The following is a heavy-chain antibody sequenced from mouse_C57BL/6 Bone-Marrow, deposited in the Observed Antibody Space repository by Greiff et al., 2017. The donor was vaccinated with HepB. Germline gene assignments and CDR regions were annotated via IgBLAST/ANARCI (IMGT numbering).Heavy chain of an antibody. J-gene: IGHJ4*01. D-gene: IGHD2-4*01. V-gene: IGHV5-6*02. CDR2: ISSGGSYT. Sequence: EVKLVESGGYLVKPGGSLKLSCAASGFTFSSYGMSWVRQTPDKRLEWVATISSGGSYTYYPDSVKGRFTISRDNAKNTLYLQMSSLKSEDTAMYYCARFGYDWDAMDYWGQGTSVTVSS. CDR1: GFTFSSYG. CDR3: ARFGYDWDAMDY.